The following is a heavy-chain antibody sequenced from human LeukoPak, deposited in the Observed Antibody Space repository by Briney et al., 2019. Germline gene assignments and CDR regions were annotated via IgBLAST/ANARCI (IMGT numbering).Heavy chain of an antibody. J-gene: IGHJ3*02. CDR1: GYTFTDYY. D-gene: IGHD3-9*01. V-gene: IGHV1/OR15-2*02. CDR3: ARDRVILTGYGQDAFDI. Sequence: ASVKVSCKASGYTFTDYYMHWVPQAPGQGLEWMGWINTYNRNTNYPQNFQGRVTMTTDTSTSTAYMELRSLRSDDTAVYYCARDRVILTGYGQDAFDIWGQGTMVTVSS. CDR2: INTYNRNT.